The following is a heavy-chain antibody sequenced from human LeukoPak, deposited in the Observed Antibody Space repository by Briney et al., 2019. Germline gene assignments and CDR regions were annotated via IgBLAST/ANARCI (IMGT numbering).Heavy chain of an antibody. V-gene: IGHV6-1*01. CDR2: TRYRSTWNT. CDR3: VRDFNWAFDY. J-gene: IGHJ4*02. D-gene: IGHD7-27*01. CDR1: GDSVSSKSGS. Sequence: SQTLSLTCAIAGDSVSSKSGSWHWIRQSPSGGLEYLGRTRYRSTWNTFYSCSVEGRITINADTPRHQGSMRQNSVTPEDTALYSCVRDFNWAFDYWGQGTLVTVSS.